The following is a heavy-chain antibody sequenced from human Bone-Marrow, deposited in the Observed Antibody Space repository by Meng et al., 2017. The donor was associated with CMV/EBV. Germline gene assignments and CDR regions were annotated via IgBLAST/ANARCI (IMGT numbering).Heavy chain of an antibody. V-gene: IGHV3-49*04. Sequence: SLRLSCTASGFTFGDYAMSWVRQAPGKGLEWVGFIRSKAYGGTTEYAASVKGRFTISRDDSKSIAYLQMNSLKTEDTAVYYCTRDAGAWGKIYYYYGMDVWGQGTTVTVSS. D-gene: IGHD3-16*01. J-gene: IGHJ6*02. CDR3: TRDAGAWGKIYYYYGMDV. CDR1: GFTFGDYA. CDR2: IRSKAYGGTT.